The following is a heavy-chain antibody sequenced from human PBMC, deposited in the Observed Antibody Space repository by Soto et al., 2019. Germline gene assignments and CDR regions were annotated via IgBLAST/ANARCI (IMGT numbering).Heavy chain of an antibody. D-gene: IGHD2-8*01. CDR3: ARTYCINGECYFGTFDL. CDR2: IGNAGDT. V-gene: IGHV3-13*01. Sequence: EVQLVESGGGLVQPGGSPRLSCAASGFSFGTSDMHWVRQTTGKGLQWVSTIGNAGDTHYPDSVKGRFTISRENARNSLYLQMNNLRAGDTAVYYCARTYCINGECYFGTFDLWGQGTMVTVSS. J-gene: IGHJ3*01. CDR1: GFSFGTSD.